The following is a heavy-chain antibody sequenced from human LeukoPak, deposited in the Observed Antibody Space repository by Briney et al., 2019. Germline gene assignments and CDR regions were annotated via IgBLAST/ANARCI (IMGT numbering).Heavy chain of an antibody. CDR1: GFTFSSYS. CDR3: ARVPGYSSGGAFDI. V-gene: IGHV3-21*01. J-gene: IGHJ3*02. D-gene: IGHD6-19*01. CDR2: ISSSSSYI. Sequence: GGSLRLSCAASGFTFSSYSMNWVRQAPGKGLEWVSSISSSSSYIYYADSVKVRFTISRDNAKNSLYLQMNSLRAEDTAVYYCARVPGYSSGGAFDIWGQGTMVTVSS.